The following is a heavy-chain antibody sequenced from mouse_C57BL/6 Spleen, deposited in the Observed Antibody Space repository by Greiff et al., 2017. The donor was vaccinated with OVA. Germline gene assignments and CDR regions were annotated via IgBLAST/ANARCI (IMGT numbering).Heavy chain of an antibody. V-gene: IGHV1-26*01. J-gene: IGHJ4*01. Sequence: KQSHGKSLEWIGDINPNNGGTSYNQKFKGKATLTVDKSSSTAYMELRSLTSEDSAVYYCARSTGTAAMDYWGQGTSVTVSS. CDR2: INPNNGGT. D-gene: IGHD1-2*01. CDR3: ARSTGTAAMDY.